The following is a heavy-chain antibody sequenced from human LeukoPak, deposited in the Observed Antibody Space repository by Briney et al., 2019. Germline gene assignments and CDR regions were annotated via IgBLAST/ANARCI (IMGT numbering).Heavy chain of an antibody. J-gene: IGHJ4*02. CDR2: IKQDGSDK. D-gene: IGHD4-17*01. Sequence: GGSLRLSCAASGFTFSSFYMTWVRQAPGKGLEWVATIKQDGSDKHYVDSVKGRFIISRDNAKNSLYLQMNSLRAEDTAVYYCARTTILDYWGQGALVTVSS. CDR1: GFTFSSFY. CDR3: ARTTILDY. V-gene: IGHV3-7*01.